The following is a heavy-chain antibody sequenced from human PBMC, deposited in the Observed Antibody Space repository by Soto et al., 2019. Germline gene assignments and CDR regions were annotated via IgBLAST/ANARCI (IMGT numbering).Heavy chain of an antibody. Sequence: ASVKVSCKASGFTFTSSAMQWVRQARGQRLEWIGWIVVGSGSTNYAQKFQERVTITRDMSTSTAYMELSSLRSEDTAVYYCAADRSPPLHVLDVWGKGTTVTVSS. CDR3: AADRSPPLHVLDV. V-gene: IGHV1-58*02. D-gene: IGHD2-15*01. CDR1: GFTFTSSA. J-gene: IGHJ6*04. CDR2: IVVGSGST.